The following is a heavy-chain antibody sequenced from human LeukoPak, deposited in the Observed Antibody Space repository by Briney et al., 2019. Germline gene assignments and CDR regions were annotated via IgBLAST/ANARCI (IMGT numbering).Heavy chain of an antibody. CDR1: GFTFSNAW. CDR3: AKGGSESTYSYGDY. Sequence: GGSLRLSCAASGFTFSNAWMSWVRQAPGKGLEWVSSISSSGVSTYHTDPVKGRFTISRDNSKNTLYLQMNSLGAGDTAVYYCAKGGSESTYSYGDYWGQGTLVTVSS. V-gene: IGHV3-23*01. J-gene: IGHJ4*02. CDR2: ISSSGVST. D-gene: IGHD5-18*01.